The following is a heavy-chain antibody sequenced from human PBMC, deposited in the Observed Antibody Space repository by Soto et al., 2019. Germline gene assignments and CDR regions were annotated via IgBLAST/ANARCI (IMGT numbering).Heavy chain of an antibody. CDR1: GFTFSSYS. CDR2: ISSSSSYI. Sequence: EVQLVESGGGLVKPGGSLRLSCAASGFTFSSYSMNWVRQAPGKGLEWVSSISSSSSYIYYADSVKGRFTISRDNAKNSLYLQMNSLGAEDTAVYYCARDQIRVLEWLPTDNWFDPWGQGTLVTVSS. V-gene: IGHV3-21*01. D-gene: IGHD3-3*01. CDR3: ARDQIRVLEWLPTDNWFDP. J-gene: IGHJ5*02.